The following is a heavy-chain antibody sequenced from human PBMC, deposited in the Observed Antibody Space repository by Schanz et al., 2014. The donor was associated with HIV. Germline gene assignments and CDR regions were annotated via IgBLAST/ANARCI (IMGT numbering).Heavy chain of an antibody. Sequence: VHLVESGGGLVQPGGSLRLSCAASGFTFSDHYMDWVRPAPGKGLGGMAVISYDGRNKKFANSVKGRFTISRDNSKNTLYLQMTTLRTEDTAVYYCAKPEYDSRGNSQSHFDSWGQGTLVTVSS. CDR1: GFTFSDHY. CDR3: AKPEYDSRGNSQSHFDS. D-gene: IGHD3-22*01. CDR2: ISYDGRNK. V-gene: IGHV3-30*18. J-gene: IGHJ4*02.